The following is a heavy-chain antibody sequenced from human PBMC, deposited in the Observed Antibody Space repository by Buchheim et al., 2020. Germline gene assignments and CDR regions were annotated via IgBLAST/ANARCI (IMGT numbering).Heavy chain of an antibody. CDR3: ARDQILMVYAIGPSGMDV. CDR2: INHSGST. D-gene: IGHD2-8*01. Sequence: QVQLQQWGAGLLKPSETLSLTCAVYGGSFSGYYWSWIRQPPGKGLEWIGEINHSGSTNYNPSLKSRVTISVDTSKNQFSLKLSSVTAADTAVYYCARDQILMVYAIGPSGMDVWGQGTT. CDR1: GGSFSGYY. J-gene: IGHJ6*02. V-gene: IGHV4-34*01.